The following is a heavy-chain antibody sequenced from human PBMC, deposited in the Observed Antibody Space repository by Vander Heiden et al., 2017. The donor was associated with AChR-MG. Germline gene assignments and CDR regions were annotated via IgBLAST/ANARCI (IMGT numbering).Heavy chain of an antibody. V-gene: IGHV3-73*02. CDR3: IRDDYYDSSGNYYYGMDV. CDR2: IRSKANSYAT. J-gene: IGHJ6*02. D-gene: IGHD3-22*01. Sequence: EVQLVESGGGLVQPGGSLKLSCAASGFTFSGPAMHWVRQASGKGLEWVGRIRSKANSYATAYAASVKGRFTISRDDSKNTAYLQMNSLKTEDTAVYYCIRDDYYDSSGNYYYGMDVWGQGTTVTVSS. CDR1: GFTFSGPA.